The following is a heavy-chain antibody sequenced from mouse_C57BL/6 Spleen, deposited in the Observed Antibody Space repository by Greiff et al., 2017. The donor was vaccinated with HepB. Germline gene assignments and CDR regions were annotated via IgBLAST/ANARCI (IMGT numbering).Heavy chain of an antibody. Sequence: EVQLQQSGPELVKPGASVKIPCKASGYTFTDYNMDWVKQSHGKSLEWIGDINPNNGGTIYNQKFKGKATLTVDKSSSTAYMELRSLTAEATAVYDFARGPAYDGSSFDYGGQGTTLTVSS. D-gene: IGHD1-1*01. CDR2: INPNNGGT. V-gene: IGHV1-18*01. CDR3: ARGPAYDGSSFDY. CDR1: GYTFTDYN. J-gene: IGHJ2*01.